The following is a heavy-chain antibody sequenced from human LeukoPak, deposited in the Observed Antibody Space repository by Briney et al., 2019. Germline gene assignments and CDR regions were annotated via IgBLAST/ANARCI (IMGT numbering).Heavy chain of an antibody. Sequence: SETLSLTCTVSGGSISSSTYYWNWIRQYPGKGLEWIGYIYNSGTTYYNPSLKSRVTVSVDTSKNQFSLKLNSMSAADTAVYYCVEAPNPYYFDDWGQGTLVTVSS. CDR2: IYNSGTT. V-gene: IGHV4-31*03. D-gene: IGHD5-24*01. J-gene: IGHJ4*02. CDR3: VEAPNPYYFDD. CDR1: GGSISSSTYY.